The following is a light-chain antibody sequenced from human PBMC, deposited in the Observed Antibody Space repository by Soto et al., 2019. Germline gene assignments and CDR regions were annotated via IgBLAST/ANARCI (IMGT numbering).Light chain of an antibody. CDR2: RAS. Sequence: EILLAQSPAPLTRSPEAGAALSCRASQSVRDNLAWYHQTPGQAPRLLIYRASTRATGVPARFSGSGSGTEFSLTISGLQSEDSGVYYCLQHYSWPGTFGQGTKV. CDR3: LQHYSWPGT. CDR1: QSVRDN. V-gene: IGKV3-15*01. J-gene: IGKJ1*01.